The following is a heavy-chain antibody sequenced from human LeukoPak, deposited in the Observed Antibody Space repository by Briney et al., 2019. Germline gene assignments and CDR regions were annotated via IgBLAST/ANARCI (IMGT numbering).Heavy chain of an antibody. Sequence: PSETLSLTCTVSGGSISSSSYYWGWIRQPPGKGLEWIGSFYYSGSTYYNPSLKSRVTISVDTSKNQFSLKLTSVTAADTAVYYCAVRFSSGWYSEDYWGQGTLVTVSS. CDR2: FYYSGST. CDR1: GGSISSSSYY. J-gene: IGHJ4*02. D-gene: IGHD6-19*01. V-gene: IGHV4-39*01. CDR3: AVRFSSGWYSEDY.